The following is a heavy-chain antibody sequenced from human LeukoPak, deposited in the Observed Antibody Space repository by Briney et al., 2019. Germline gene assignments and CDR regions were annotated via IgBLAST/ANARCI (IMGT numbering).Heavy chain of an antibody. CDR3: AREGLRNVHNPLGY. Sequence: PSETLSLTCTVSGGSISTYYWSWIRQSAGKGLEWIGRIYTSGSTDYNSSLKSRVTMSVDTSKNQFSLKLTSVTAADTAVYYCAREGLRNVHNPLGYWGQGTLVTVPS. D-gene: IGHD5-24*01. J-gene: IGHJ4*02. CDR2: IYTSGST. CDR1: GGSISTYY. V-gene: IGHV4-4*07.